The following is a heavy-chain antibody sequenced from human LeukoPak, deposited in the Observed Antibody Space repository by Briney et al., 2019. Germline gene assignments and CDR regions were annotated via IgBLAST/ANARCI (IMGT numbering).Heavy chain of an antibody. CDR3: ARDFLHSSTSRPFDY. V-gene: IGHV3-21*01. CDR1: GFTFSSYS. CDR2: ISSSSSYI. D-gene: IGHD2-2*01. Sequence: GGSLRLSCAASGFTFSSYSLNWVRQAPGKGLEWVSSISSSSSYIYYADSVKGRFTTSRDNAKNSLYLQMDSLRAEDTAVYYCARDFLHSSTSRPFDYWGQGTLVTVSS. J-gene: IGHJ4*02.